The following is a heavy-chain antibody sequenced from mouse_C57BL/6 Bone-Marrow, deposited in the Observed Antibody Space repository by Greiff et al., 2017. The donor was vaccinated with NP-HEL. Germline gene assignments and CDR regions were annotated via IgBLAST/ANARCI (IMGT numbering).Heavy chain of an antibody. CDR1: GFTFSDYY. V-gene: IGHV5-16*01. CDR2: INYDGSST. J-gene: IGHJ4*01. D-gene: IGHD2-5*01. Sequence: EVQGVESKGGLVQPGSSMKLSCTASGFTFSDYYMAWVRQVPEKGLEWVANINYDGSSTYYLDSLKSRFIISRDNAKNILYLQMSSLKSEDTATYYCARDGYSNYNAMDYWGQGTSVTVSS. CDR3: ARDGYSNYNAMDY.